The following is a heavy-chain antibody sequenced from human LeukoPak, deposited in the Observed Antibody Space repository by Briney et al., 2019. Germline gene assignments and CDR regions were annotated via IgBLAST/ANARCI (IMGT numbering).Heavy chain of an antibody. Sequence: GRSLRLSCAASGFTFSSYAMHWVRQAPGKGLEWVAVISYDGSNKYYADSVKGRFSIFRDNAKNTLYLQMYRLRAEDTAVYYCAKGDILTGYLTYYFDSWGQGTLVTVSS. J-gene: IGHJ4*02. CDR1: GFTFSSYA. CDR3: AKGDILTGYLTYYFDS. CDR2: ISYDGSNK. D-gene: IGHD3-9*01. V-gene: IGHV3-30*04.